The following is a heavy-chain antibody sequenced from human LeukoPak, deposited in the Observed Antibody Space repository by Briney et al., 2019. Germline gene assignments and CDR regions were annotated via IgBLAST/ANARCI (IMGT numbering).Heavy chain of an antibody. CDR3: AGGSGWTTTY. D-gene: IGHD3-22*01. CDR2: IRYDGSNK. Sequence: GGSLRLSCAASGFTFSSYGMHWVRQAPGKGLEWVAFIRYDGSNKYYADSVRGRFTISRDNTKNSLYLQMDSVRVEDTAVYYCAGGSGWTTTYWGQGTLVTVSS. V-gene: IGHV3-30*02. J-gene: IGHJ4*02. CDR1: GFTFSSYG.